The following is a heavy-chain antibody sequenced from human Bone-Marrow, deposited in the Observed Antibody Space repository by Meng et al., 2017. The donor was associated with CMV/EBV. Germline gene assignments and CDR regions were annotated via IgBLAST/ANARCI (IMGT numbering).Heavy chain of an antibody. CDR1: GYSISSGYY. Sequence: GSLRLSCTVSGYSISSGYYWGWIRQPPGKRLEWIGNIYYSGNTKYNPSLKSRVTISEDTSKNQFSLKLSSVTAADTAMYYCARVSSGNYGIDYWGQGTLVTVSS. CDR3: ARVSSGNYGIDY. V-gene: IGHV4-38-2*02. D-gene: IGHD3-22*01. CDR2: IYYSGNT. J-gene: IGHJ4*02.